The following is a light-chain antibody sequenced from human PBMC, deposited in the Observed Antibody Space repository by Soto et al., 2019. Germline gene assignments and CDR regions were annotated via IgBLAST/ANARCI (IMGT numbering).Light chain of an antibody. J-gene: IGKJ1*01. CDR1: QDISNY. CDR2: DAS. Sequence: DLQMTQSPSSLSASVGDRVTITCQASQDISNYLNWYQQKPGKAPKLLIYDASNLETGVPSRFSGSGSGTDFTFTISSLQPEDIATYYCQQYDNLPPTRTFGQGTKVEIK. CDR3: QQYDNLPPTRT. V-gene: IGKV1-33*01.